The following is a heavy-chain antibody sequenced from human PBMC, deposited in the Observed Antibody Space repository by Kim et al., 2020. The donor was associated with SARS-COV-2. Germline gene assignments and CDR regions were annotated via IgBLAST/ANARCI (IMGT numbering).Heavy chain of an antibody. CDR2: IYYSGST. CDR3: ARHRTIFGVVIIPRREYYFDY. CDR1: GGSISSSSYY. D-gene: IGHD3-3*01. V-gene: IGHV4-39*01. J-gene: IGHJ4*02. Sequence: SETLSLTCTVSGGSISSSSYYWGWIRQPPGKGVEWIGSIYYSGSTYYNPSLKSRVTISVDTSKNQFSLKLSSVTAADTAVYYCARHRTIFGVVIIPRREYYFDYWGQGTLVTVSS.